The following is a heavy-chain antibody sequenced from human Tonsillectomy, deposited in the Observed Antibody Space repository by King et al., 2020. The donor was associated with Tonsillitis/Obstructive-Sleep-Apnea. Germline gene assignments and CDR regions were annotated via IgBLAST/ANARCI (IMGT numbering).Heavy chain of an antibody. J-gene: IGHJ3*02. D-gene: IGHD3-22*01. CDR2: INHSGST. CDR3: ARDPRDSSGDYYAAFDM. V-gene: IGHV4-34*01. Sequence: VQLPQWGAGLLKPSETLSLTCAVYGGSFSGDSWTWIRQPPGKGLEWIGEINHSGSTNYNPSLKSRVTISVDTSHNQFSLKVTSVTAADTAVYFCARDPRDSSGDYYAAFDMWGQGTMVIVSS. CDR1: GGSFSGDS.